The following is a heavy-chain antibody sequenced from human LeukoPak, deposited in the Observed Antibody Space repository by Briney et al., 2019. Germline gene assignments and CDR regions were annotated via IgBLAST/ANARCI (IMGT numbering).Heavy chain of an antibody. J-gene: IGHJ5*02. Sequence: RTGGSLRLSCTGSGFTFSTTSINWVRLAPGQGLEWVSTISGSGSFIRHLDSVKGRFTISRDNANNSVYLQMDSLRVDDTAVYFCAKANEPLNWFEPWGQGTLVTVSS. CDR3: AKANEPLNWFEP. CDR2: ISGSGSFI. D-gene: IGHD1-14*01. CDR1: GFTFSTTS. V-gene: IGHV3-21*04.